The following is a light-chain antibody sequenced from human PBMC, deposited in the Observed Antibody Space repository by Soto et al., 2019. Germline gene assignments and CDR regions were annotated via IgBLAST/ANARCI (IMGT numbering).Light chain of an antibody. V-gene: IGLV1-40*01. CDR3: QSYDSDLTDSYV. Sequence: QSVLTRPPSVSGSPGRTVTISCTGSDSNIGAGFNVHWYQHLPGSAPKLLIYSDNRRPSGVPDRFSGSQSGTSASLAISGLQAEDEGDYYCQSYDSDLTDSYVFGTGTKVTVL. J-gene: IGLJ1*01. CDR2: SDN. CDR1: DSNIGAGFN.